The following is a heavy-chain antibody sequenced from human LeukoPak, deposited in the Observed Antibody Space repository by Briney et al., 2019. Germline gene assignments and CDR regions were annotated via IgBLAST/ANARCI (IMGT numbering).Heavy chain of an antibody. D-gene: IGHD5-12*01. CDR2: IYYSGST. CDR3: AQLSGYTYSGYGPTYYYYYYMDV. V-gene: IGHV4-39*01. CDR1: GGSISSSSYY. J-gene: IGHJ6*03. Sequence: SETLSLTCTISGGSISSSSYYWGWIRHPPGKGLEWIGSIYYSGSTYYNPSLKNRVTISVATSKNQFSLKLSSVTAADTAVYYCAQLSGYTYSGYGPTYYYYYYMDVWGKGTTVTVSS.